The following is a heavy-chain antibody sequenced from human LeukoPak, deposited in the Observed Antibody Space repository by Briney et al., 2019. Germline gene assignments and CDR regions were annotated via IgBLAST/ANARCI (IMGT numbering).Heavy chain of an antibody. J-gene: IGHJ5*02. CDR2: MNPNSGNT. CDR1: GYTFTSYD. Sequence: ASVKVSCKASGYTFTSYDINWVGQATGQGREGRGWMNPNSGNTGYAQKFQGRVTMTRNTSISTAYMELSSLRSEDTAVYYCARGPYSSGWYRHRAVNWFDPWGQGTLVTVSS. V-gene: IGHV1-8*01. D-gene: IGHD6-19*01. CDR3: ARGPYSSGWYRHRAVNWFDP.